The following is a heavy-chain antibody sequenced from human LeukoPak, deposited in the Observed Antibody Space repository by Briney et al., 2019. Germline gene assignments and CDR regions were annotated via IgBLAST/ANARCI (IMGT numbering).Heavy chain of an antibody. J-gene: IGHJ4*02. Sequence: GASVKVSCKTSGYMFIGHYIHWVRQAPGQGPEWMGWINPNNGGTKSGQKFQGRVAMTRDTSISTAYLELNSLKSDDTAVYYCARGTHSGYDGPAEYWGQGALVAVSS. CDR1: GYMFIGHY. CDR2: INPNNGGT. D-gene: IGHD5-12*01. V-gene: IGHV1-2*02. CDR3: ARGTHSGYDGPAEY.